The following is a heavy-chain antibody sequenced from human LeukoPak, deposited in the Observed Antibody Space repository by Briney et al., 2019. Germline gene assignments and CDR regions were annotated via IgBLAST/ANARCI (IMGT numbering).Heavy chain of an antibody. CDR3: ARVQQLGRDFDY. CDR1: GYTFTGYY. D-gene: IGHD6-13*01. V-gene: IGHV1-2*06. CDR2: INPNSGVT. Sequence: GASVKVSCKASGYTFTGYYMHWVRQAPGQGLEWMGRINPNSGVTNYAQKFQGRVTMTRDTSISTAYMELSRLRSDDTAVYYCARVQQLGRDFDYWGQGTLVTVSS. J-gene: IGHJ4*02.